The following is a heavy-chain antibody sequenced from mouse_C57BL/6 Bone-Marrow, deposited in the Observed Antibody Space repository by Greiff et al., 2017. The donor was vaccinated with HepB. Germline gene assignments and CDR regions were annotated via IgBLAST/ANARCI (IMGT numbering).Heavy chain of an antibody. D-gene: IGHD1-1*01. CDR3: ARWGHYYGNSLDY. V-gene: IGHV1-54*01. CDR1: GYAFTNYL. J-gene: IGHJ2*01. CDR2: INPGSGGT. Sequence: QVQLQQSGAELVRPGTSVKVSCKASGYAFTNYLIEWVKQRPGQGLEWIGVINPGSGGTNYNEKFKGKATLTADKSSSTAYMQLSSLTSEDSAVYVCARWGHYYGNSLDYWGQGTTLTVSS.